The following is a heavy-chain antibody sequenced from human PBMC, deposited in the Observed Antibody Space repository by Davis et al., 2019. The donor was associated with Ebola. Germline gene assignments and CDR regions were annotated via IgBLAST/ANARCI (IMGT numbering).Heavy chain of an antibody. D-gene: IGHD2/OR15-2a*01. CDR2: INPGNGNT. CDR3: ARSRAVEISVIRWGPPPTFHYYYGLDV. V-gene: IGHV1-3*01. Sequence: ASVKVSCKASGYTFTTYLMHWVRQAPGHSLEWIGWINPGNGNTKYSENFQGRVTITGDTSASTAYMELSSLSSGDTAVYYCARSRAVEISVIRWGPPPTFHYYYGLDVWGKGSTVTVSS. J-gene: IGHJ6*04. CDR1: GYTFTTYL.